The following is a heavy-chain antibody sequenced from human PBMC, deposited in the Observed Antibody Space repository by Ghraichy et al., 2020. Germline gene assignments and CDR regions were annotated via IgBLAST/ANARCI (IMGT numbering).Heavy chain of an antibody. CDR3: AREPHPPVYYDSSGYFFG. D-gene: IGHD3-22*01. CDR1: GGTFSSYA. V-gene: IGHV1-69*13. Sequence: SVKVSCKASGGTFSSYAISWVRQAPGQGLEWMGGIIPIFGTANYAQKFQGRVTITADESTSTAYMELSSLRSEDTAVYYCAREPHPPVYYDSSGYFFGWGQGTLVTVSS. CDR2: IIPIFGTA. J-gene: IGHJ4*02.